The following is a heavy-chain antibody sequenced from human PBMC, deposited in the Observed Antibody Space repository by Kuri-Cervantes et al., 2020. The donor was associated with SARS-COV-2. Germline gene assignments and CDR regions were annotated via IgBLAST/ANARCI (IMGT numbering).Heavy chain of an antibody. J-gene: IGHJ4*02. D-gene: IGHD1-26*01. Sequence: GGSLRLSCAASGFTVSSNYMSWVRQAPGKGLEWVANIKQDGSEKYYVDSVKGRFTISRDNAKNLLYLQMNSLRAEDTAVYYCARAEWGLIDYWGQGTLVTVSS. V-gene: IGHV3-7*01. CDR1: GFTVSSNY. CDR3: ARAEWGLIDY. CDR2: IKQDGSEK.